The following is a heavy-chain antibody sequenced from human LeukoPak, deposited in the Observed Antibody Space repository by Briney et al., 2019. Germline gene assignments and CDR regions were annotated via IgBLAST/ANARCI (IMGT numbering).Heavy chain of an antibody. Sequence: PSETLSLTRTVSGGSISRYYWSWIRQPPGKGLEWIGYIYYSGSTNYNPSLKSRVTISVDTSKSQFSLKLSSVTAADTAVYYCASGPKLDYYYYGMDVWGQGTTVTVSS. J-gene: IGHJ6*02. CDR3: ASGPKLDYYYYGMDV. V-gene: IGHV4-59*01. CDR2: IYYSGST. CDR1: GGSISRYY. D-gene: IGHD6-13*01.